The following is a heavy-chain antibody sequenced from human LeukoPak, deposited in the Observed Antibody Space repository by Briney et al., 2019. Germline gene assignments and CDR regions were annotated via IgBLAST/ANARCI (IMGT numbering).Heavy chain of an antibody. J-gene: IGHJ6*02. CDR2: ISSTSSYI. CDR3: GLDYYYYNGIDF. V-gene: IGHV3-21*01. CDR1: GFTFSSYT. Sequence: GGSLRLSCAASGFTFSSYTMNWVRQAPGEGLEWVSSISSTSSYIYYADSVKGRFTISRDNAKNSLYLQMNSLRPEDTAVYYCGLDYYYYNGIDFWGQGTTVTVSS.